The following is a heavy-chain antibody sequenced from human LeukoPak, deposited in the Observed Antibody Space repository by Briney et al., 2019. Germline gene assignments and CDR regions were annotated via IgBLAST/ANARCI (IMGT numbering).Heavy chain of an antibody. CDR1: GYTLTELS. D-gene: IGHD1-26*01. J-gene: IGHJ6*03. V-gene: IGHV1-24*01. CDR2: FDPEDGET. Sequence: GASVKVSCKVSGYTLTELSMHWVRQAPGKGLEWMGGFDPEDGETIYAQKFQGRVTMTEDTSTDTAYMELSSLRSEDTAVYYCATKSIVGATIIDYYYYMDVWGKGTTVTISS. CDR3: ATKSIVGATIIDYYYYMDV.